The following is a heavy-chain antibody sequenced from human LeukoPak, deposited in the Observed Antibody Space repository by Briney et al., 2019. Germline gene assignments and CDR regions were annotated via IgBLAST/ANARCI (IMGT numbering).Heavy chain of an antibody. CDR2: INHSGST. CDR3: ARGYNWFDP. J-gene: IGHJ5*02. V-gene: IGHV4-34*01. Sequence: SETLSLTCAVYGGSFSGYYWSWIRQPPGRGLEWIGEINHSGSTNYNPSLKSRVTISVDTSKNQFSLKLSSVTAADTAVYYCARGYNWFDPWGQGTLVTVSS. CDR1: GGSFSGYY.